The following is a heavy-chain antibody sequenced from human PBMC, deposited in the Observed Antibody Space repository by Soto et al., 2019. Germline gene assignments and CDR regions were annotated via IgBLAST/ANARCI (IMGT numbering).Heavy chain of an antibody. V-gene: IGHV3-33*01. Sequence: LRLSCAASRFTFSSYGMNWVRQAPGKGLEWVAGIWYDGSKKYYADSVKGRFTISRDNSKDTVYLDMNSLRDEDTAVYYCARAGRPGNYESYSYYGKDVWGQGTTVTVSS. CDR2: IWYDGSKK. CDR3: ARAGRPGNYESYSYYGKDV. J-gene: IGHJ6*02. CDR1: RFTFSSYG. D-gene: IGHD3-10*01.